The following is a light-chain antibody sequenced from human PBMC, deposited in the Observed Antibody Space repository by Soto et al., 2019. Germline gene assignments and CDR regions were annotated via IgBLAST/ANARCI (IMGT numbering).Light chain of an antibody. V-gene: IGLV2-14*01. J-gene: IGLJ1*01. CDR1: SSDDGGYNY. Sequence: QSALTQPASVSGSPGQSITISCTGTSSDDGGYNYVSWYQQHPGKAPKLMIYDVSNRPSGVSNRFSGSKSGNTASLTISGLQAEDEADYYCSSYTSSSPYVFGTGTKVTVL. CDR3: SSYTSSSPYV. CDR2: DVS.